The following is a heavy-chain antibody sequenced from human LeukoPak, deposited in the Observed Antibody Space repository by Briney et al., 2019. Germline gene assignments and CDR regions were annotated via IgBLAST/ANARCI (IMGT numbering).Heavy chain of an antibody. D-gene: IGHD6-13*01. Sequence: PSETLSLTCTVSGYSISSGYDWGWIRQPPGKGLEWIGSIYYRRTTYYNPSLKSRVTISVDTSKNQFSLRLSSMTAADTAVYYCARLGSSWELDYWGQGTLVTVSS. CDR2: IYYRRTT. CDR1: GYSISSGYD. CDR3: ARLGSSWELDY. V-gene: IGHV4-38-2*02. J-gene: IGHJ4*02.